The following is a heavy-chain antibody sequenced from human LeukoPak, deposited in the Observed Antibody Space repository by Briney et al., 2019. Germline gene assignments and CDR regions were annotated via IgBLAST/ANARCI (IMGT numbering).Heavy chain of an antibody. CDR3: ARGYIAAAATGAFDI. V-gene: IGHV4-4*07. J-gene: IGHJ3*02. Sequence: PSETLSLTCTVSGGSISSYYWSWIRQPAGKGLEWIGRIYTSGSTNYNPSLKSRVTMSVDTSKNQFSLKLSSVTAADTAVYYCARGYIAAAATGAFDIWGQGTMVTVSS. CDR1: GGSISSYY. D-gene: IGHD6-13*01. CDR2: IYTSGST.